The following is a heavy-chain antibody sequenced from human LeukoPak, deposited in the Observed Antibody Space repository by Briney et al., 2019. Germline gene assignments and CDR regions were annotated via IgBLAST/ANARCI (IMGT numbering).Heavy chain of an antibody. J-gene: IGHJ3*01. CDR3: ARSSYSSSSSV. CDR1: KFTFSNYG. Sequence: GGSLRLSCTASKFTFSNYGMQWVRQAPGKGLEWVAVVSSDGGTKYYADSVKGRFTISRDNSKSTMYLQMNGLRAEDTAVYYCARSSYSSSSSVWGQGTMVTVSS. CDR2: VSSDGGTK. V-gene: IGHV3-30*03. D-gene: IGHD6-6*01.